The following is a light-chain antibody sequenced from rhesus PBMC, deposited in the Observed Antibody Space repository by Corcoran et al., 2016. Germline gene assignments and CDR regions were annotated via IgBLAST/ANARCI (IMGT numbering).Light chain of an antibody. CDR2: ENN. J-gene: IGLJ3*01. V-gene: IGLV1-85*01. CDR1: SSNIGGSY. Sequence: QSLLTQPPSVSGAPGQRVTISCTGSSSNIGGSYVHWYQHLPGTAPKLLIYENNKRPSGVSDRFSGSQSGTSASLTITGLQSEDEADYSCQSYDSSLRGVLFGGGTRLTV. CDR3: QSYDSSLRGVL.